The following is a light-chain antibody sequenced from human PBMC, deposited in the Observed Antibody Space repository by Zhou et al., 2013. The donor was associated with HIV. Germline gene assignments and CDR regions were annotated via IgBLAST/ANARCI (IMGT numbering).Light chain of an antibody. Sequence: DIQMTQFPSTLSASVGDRVTLTCRASQSISSWLAWYQQKPGKAPKLLIYKAVSLQSGIPSRFSGSGSGTEFTLTISSLQPDDFATYFCQQCKSFPWTFGQGTKVEIK. V-gene: IGKV1-5*03. CDR2: KAV. CDR3: QQCKSFPWT. J-gene: IGKJ1*01. CDR1: QSISSW.